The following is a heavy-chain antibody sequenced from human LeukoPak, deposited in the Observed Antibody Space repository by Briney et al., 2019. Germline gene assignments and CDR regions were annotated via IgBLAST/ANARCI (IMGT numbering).Heavy chain of an antibody. Sequence: PSETLSLTCTVSGGSISSSSYYWGWIRQPPGKGLEWIGSIYYSGSTYYNPSLKSRVTISVDTSKDQFSLKLSSVTAADTAVYYCARLLNVDTAMVDYWGQGTLVTVSS. D-gene: IGHD5-18*01. CDR3: ARLLNVDTAMVDY. J-gene: IGHJ4*02. CDR1: GGSISSSSYY. V-gene: IGHV4-39*01. CDR2: IYYSGST.